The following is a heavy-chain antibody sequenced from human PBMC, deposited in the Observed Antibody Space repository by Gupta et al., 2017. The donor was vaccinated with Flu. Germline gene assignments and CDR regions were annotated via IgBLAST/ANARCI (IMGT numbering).Heavy chain of an antibody. D-gene: IGHD2-2*03. J-gene: IGHJ6*02. CDR1: GFTFSSYG. Sequence: QVQLVESGGGVVQPGRSLRLSCAASGFTFSSYGMHWVRQAPGKGLEWVAVISFDGRDKYYADSVKGRFTISRDNSENTLNLQMNSLRPEDMAVDYCAKEEEAGGDGYYYYGMDGGGQGTTVTVSS. CDR2: ISFDGRDK. CDR3: AKEEEAGGDGYYYYGMDG. V-gene: IGHV3-30*18.